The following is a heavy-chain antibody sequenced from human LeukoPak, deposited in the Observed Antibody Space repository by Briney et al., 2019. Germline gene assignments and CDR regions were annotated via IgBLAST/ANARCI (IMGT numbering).Heavy chain of an antibody. CDR1: GGSISSSSYY. D-gene: IGHD2-8*01. Sequence: PSETLSLTCTVSGGSISSSSYYWGWIRQPPGKGLEWIGSIYYSGSTYYNPSLKSRVTISVDTSKNQFSLKLSSVTAADTAVYYCARDGCMPRLCLPRIANWFDPWGQGTLVTVSS. J-gene: IGHJ5*02. V-gene: IGHV4-39*07. CDR2: IYYSGST. CDR3: ARDGCMPRLCLPRIANWFDP.